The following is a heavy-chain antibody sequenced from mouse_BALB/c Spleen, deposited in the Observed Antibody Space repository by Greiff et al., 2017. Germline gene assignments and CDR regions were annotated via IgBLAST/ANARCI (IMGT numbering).Heavy chain of an antibody. CDR1: GFNIKDTY. D-gene: IGHD4-1*01. V-gene: IGHV14-3*02. J-gene: IGHJ4*01. CDR3: ARGNWGYAMDY. CDR2: IDPANGNT. Sequence: VQLKESGAELVKPGASVKLSCTASGFNIKDTYMHWVKQRPEQGLEWIGRIDPANGNTKYDPKFQGKATITADTSSNTAYLQLSSLTSEDTAVYYCARGNWGYAMDYWGQGTSVTVSS.